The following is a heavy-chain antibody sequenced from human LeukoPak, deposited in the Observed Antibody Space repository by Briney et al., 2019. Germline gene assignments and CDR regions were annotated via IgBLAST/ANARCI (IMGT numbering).Heavy chain of an antibody. CDR3: ARGLGYYYGSGNYYYYMDV. CDR2: IYYSGST. J-gene: IGHJ6*03. V-gene: IGHV4-39*07. Sequence: PSETLSLTCTVSGGSISSSSYYWGWIRQPPGKGLEWIGSIYYSGSTYYNPSLKSRVTISVDTSKNQFSLKLSSVTAADTAVYYCARGLGYYYGSGNYYYYMDVWGKRTTVTISS. CDR1: GGSISSSSYY. D-gene: IGHD3-10*01.